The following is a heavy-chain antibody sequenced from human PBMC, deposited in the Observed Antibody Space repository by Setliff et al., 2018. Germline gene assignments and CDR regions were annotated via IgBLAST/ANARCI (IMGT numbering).Heavy chain of an antibody. CDR2: LDWDDDK. CDR3: ARLPPLVQNNGASNHAFDV. D-gene: IGHD6-6*01. V-gene: IGHV2-70*04. J-gene: IGHJ3*01. Sequence: LTCTVSDGSISTYYWSWIRQPPGKAPEWLARLDWDDDKFYNTSLRSRLTLSKDTSKNQVILTMTNMDPADTATYYCARLPPLVQNNGASNHAFDVWGPGAVVTVSS. CDR1: DGSISTYY.